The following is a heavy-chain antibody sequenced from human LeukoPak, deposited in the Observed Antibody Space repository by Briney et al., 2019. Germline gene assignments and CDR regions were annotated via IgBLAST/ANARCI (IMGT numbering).Heavy chain of an antibody. D-gene: IGHD2-2*02. V-gene: IGHV5-51*01. J-gene: IGHJ5*02. CDR3: ARTSGPVVPAAILPNWFDP. Sequence: GESLKISCKGSGYSFTSYWIGWVCQMPGKGLEWMGIIYPGDSDTRYSPSFQGQVTISADKSISTAYLQWSSLKASDTAMYYCARTSGPVVPAAILPNWFDPWGQGTLVTVSS. CDR2: IYPGDSDT. CDR1: GYSFTSYW.